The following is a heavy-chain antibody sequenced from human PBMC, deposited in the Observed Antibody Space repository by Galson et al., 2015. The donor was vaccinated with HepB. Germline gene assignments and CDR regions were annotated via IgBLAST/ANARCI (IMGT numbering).Heavy chain of an antibody. Sequence: QSGAEVKKPGESLRISCKGSGYSFTSYWISWVRQMPGKGLEWMGRIDPSDSYTNYSPSFQGHVTISADKSISTAYPQWSSLKASDTAMYYCARVYGIVGATSGPFDPWGQGTLVTVSS. V-gene: IGHV5-10-1*01. D-gene: IGHD1-26*01. J-gene: IGHJ5*02. CDR3: ARVYGIVGATSGPFDP. CDR1: GYSFTSYW. CDR2: IDPSDSYT.